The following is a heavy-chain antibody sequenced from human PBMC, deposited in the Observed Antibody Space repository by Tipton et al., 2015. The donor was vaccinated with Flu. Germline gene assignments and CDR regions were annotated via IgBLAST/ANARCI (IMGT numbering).Heavy chain of an antibody. CDR3: ARSVTYYYDSSGSTFDY. Sequence: LRLSCTVSGGSISSSSYYWGWIRQPPGKGLEWIGSIYYSGSTYYNPSLKSRVTISVDTSKNQFSLKLSSVTAADTAVYYCARSVTYYYDSSGSTFDYWGQGTLVTVSS. CDR2: IYYSGST. CDR1: GGSISSSSYY. D-gene: IGHD6-19*01. J-gene: IGHJ4*02. V-gene: IGHV4-39*07.